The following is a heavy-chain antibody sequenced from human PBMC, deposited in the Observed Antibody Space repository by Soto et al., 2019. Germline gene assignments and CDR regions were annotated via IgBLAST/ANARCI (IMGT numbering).Heavy chain of an antibody. D-gene: IGHD6-13*01. CDR3: ARGRNRYSSSWYVD. J-gene: IGHJ4*02. CDR1: GGSFSGYY. Sequence: QVQLQQWGAGLLKPSETLSLTCAVYGGSFSGYYWSWIRQPPGKGLEWIGEISHSRSTNYNPSLKSRVTISVDTSKNQFSLRLNSVTAADTAVYYCARGRNRYSSSWYVDWGQGTLVTVSS. CDR2: ISHSRST. V-gene: IGHV4-34*01.